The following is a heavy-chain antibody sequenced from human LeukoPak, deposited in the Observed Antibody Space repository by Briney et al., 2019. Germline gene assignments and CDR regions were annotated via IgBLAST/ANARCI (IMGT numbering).Heavy chain of an antibody. V-gene: IGHV3-23*01. CDR1: GFTFRTSA. J-gene: IGHJ4*02. Sequence: GGSLRLSCAASGFTFRTSAMSWVRQTPGKGLEWVSAISGNGRNTYYADSVKGRFTISRDNSKNTLYLQMNSLRVEDTAVYYCARDSPRPPTYYYDSSDFWGQGTLVTVSS. CDR3: ARDSPRPPTYYYDSSDF. CDR2: ISGNGRNT. D-gene: IGHD3-22*01.